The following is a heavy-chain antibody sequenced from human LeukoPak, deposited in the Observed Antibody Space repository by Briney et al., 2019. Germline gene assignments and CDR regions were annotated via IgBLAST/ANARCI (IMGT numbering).Heavy chain of an antibody. V-gene: IGHV1-18*01. Sequence: ASVKVSCKASGYTFTSYGISWVRQAPGQGLEWMGWISAYNGNTNYAQKLQGRVTMATDTSTSTAYMELRSLRSDDTAVYYCARRKGRSGSYFNWFDPWGQGTLVTVSS. J-gene: IGHJ5*02. CDR1: GYTFTSYG. CDR3: ARRKGRSGSYFNWFDP. CDR2: ISAYNGNT. D-gene: IGHD1-26*01.